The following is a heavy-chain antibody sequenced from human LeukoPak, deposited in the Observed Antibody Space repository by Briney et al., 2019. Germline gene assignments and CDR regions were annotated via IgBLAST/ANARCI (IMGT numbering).Heavy chain of an antibody. CDR3: AKDRLRGGIAVAGTDDGMDV. CDR2: ISGDGGDT. Sequence: GGSLRLSCAASAFTFDDSAMHCVRQAPGKGLDWVCLISGDGGDTFYADSVKGRFTISRDNSKNSLYLQMNSLRTEDTAFYYCAKDRLRGGIAVAGTDDGMDVWGQGTTVTVSS. V-gene: IGHV3-43*02. J-gene: IGHJ6*02. D-gene: IGHD6-19*01. CDR1: AFTFDDSA.